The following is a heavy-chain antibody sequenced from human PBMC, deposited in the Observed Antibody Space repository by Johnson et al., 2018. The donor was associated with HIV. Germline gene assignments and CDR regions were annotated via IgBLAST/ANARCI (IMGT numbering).Heavy chain of an antibody. J-gene: IGHJ3*02. CDR3: ARGGYCNSASCYRGNAFDI. V-gene: IGHV3-20*04. D-gene: IGHD2-2*01. Sequence: VQLVESGGGVVRPGGYLRLSCAASGFTFDDYGMTWVRQAPGKGLEWVSGVNWNGGSTGYADSVKGRFTISRDNAKNSLYLQMNSLRAEDTALYYCARGGYCNSASCYRGNAFDIWGQGTMVTVSS. CDR2: VNWNGGST. CDR1: GFTFDDYG.